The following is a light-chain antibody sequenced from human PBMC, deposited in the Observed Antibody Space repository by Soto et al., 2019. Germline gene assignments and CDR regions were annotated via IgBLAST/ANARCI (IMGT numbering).Light chain of an antibody. V-gene: IGKV1-5*01. CDR1: QSISSW. CDR2: DAS. CDR3: QHLRT. Sequence: DIQMTPSPSTLSASVGDRVTITCRASQSISSWLAWYQQKPGKAPKLLIYDASSLESGVPSRFSGSGSGTEFTLTISSLQPDDFATYYCQHLRTFGQGTKVEIK. J-gene: IGKJ1*01.